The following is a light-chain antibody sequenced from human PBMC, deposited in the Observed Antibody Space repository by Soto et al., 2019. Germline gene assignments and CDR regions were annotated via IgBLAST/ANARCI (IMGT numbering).Light chain of an antibody. CDR3: CSYSGSYTVV. Sequence: QSALTQPRSVSGSPGQSVTISCTGTRSDVGGYNYVSWYQQHPGKAPKLMIYDVSKLPSGVPDRFSGSKSGNTASLTISGLQAEDEADYYCCSYSGSYTVVFGGGTKLTVL. CDR1: RSDVGGYNY. CDR2: DVS. V-gene: IGLV2-11*01. J-gene: IGLJ2*01.